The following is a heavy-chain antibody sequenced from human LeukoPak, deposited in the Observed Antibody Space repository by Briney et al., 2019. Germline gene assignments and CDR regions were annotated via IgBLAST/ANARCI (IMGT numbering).Heavy chain of an antibody. J-gene: IGHJ3*02. Sequence: GGSLRLSCAASGFTFSSYWMSWVRQAPGKGLEWVAVIWYDGSNKYYADSVKGRFTISRDNSKNTLYLQMNSLRAEDTAVYYCARDIPLWYDSTKGAFDIWGQGTMVTVSS. CDR3: ARDIPLWYDSTKGAFDI. CDR1: GFTFSSYW. V-gene: IGHV3-33*08. CDR2: IWYDGSNK. D-gene: IGHD3-22*01.